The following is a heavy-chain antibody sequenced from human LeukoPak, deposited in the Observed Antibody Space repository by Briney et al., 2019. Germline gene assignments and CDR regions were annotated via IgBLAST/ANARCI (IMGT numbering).Heavy chain of an antibody. J-gene: IGHJ4*02. Sequence: SETLSLTCTVSGGSISSSSYYWGWIRQPPGKGLEWIGSIYYSGSTYYNPSLKSRVTISVDTSKNQFSLKLSSVTAADTAAYYCARQNYDYVWGSYPPRDWGQGTLVTVSS. CDR1: GGSISSSSYY. CDR2: IYYSGST. V-gene: IGHV4-39*01. CDR3: ARQNYDYVWGSYPPRD. D-gene: IGHD3-16*02.